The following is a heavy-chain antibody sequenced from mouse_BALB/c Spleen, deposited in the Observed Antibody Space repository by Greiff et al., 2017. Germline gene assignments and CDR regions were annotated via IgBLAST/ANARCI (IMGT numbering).Heavy chain of an antibody. CDR3: ARGGFTTVVVPLDY. D-gene: IGHD1-1*01. CDR1: GYSITSGYY. J-gene: IGHJ2*01. Sequence: EVKLVESGPGLVKPSQSLSLTCSVTGYSITSGYYWNWIRQFPGNQLEWMGYISYDGSNNYNPSLKNRISITRDTSKNQFFLKLNSVTTEDTATYYCARGGFTTVVVPLDYWGQGTTLTVSS. CDR2: ISYDGSN. V-gene: IGHV3-6*02.